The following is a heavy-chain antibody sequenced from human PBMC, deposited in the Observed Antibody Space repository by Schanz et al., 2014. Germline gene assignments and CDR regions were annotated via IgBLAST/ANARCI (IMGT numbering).Heavy chain of an antibody. J-gene: IGHJ4*02. D-gene: IGHD4-17*01. Sequence: EVQLVESGGELIQPGGSLRLSCEASGFTFSRYWMHWVRQAPGKGLEWVSAIGGDASRTYYADSVKGRFTISRDNSKSTLYLQMNSLRADDTAVYYCARVLGGDEGLDQWGQGTLVTVSS. CDR2: IGGDASRT. V-gene: IGHV3-23*04. CDR3: ARVLGGDEGLDQ. CDR1: GFTFSRYW.